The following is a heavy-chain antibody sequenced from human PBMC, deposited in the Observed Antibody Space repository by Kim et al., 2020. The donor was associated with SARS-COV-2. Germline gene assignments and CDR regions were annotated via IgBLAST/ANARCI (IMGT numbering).Heavy chain of an antibody. CDR2: MTASGDSR. CDR1: GFSFNTYA. D-gene: IGHD1-26*01. V-gene: IGHV3-23*01. J-gene: IGHJ3*01. CDR3: VKSTLLRGATLAGNAFDV. Sequence: GGSLRLSCAASGFSFNTYAMTWVRQAPGRGLEWVATMTASGDSRGYSDSVRGRFVISRDNARNMVFLQMNSLRADDTATYYCVKSTLLRGATLAGNAFDV.